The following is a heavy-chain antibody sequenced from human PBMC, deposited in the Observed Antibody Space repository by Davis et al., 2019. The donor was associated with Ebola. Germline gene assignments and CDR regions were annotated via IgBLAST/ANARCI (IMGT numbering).Heavy chain of an antibody. V-gene: IGHV1-2*04. CDR1: GYTFTGYY. CDR2: INPNSGGT. D-gene: IGHD1-7*01. Sequence: ASVKVSCKASGYTFTGYYMHWVRQAPGQGLEWMGWINPNSGGTNYAQKFQGWVTMTRDTSISTAYMELSRLRSDDTAVYYCARGGTGTTPDYYYYYGMDVWGQGTTVTVSS. CDR3: ARGGTGTTPDYYYYYGMDV. J-gene: IGHJ6*02.